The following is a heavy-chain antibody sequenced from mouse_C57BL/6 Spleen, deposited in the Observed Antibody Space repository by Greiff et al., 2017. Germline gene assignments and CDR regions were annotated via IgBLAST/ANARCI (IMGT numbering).Heavy chain of an antibody. CDR1: GYAFSSSW. CDR3: ANYYGGGFAY. D-gene: IGHD1-1*01. V-gene: IGHV1-82*01. J-gene: IGHJ3*01. CDR2: IYPGDGDT. Sequence: QVQLQQSGPELVKPGASVKISCKASGYAFSSSWMNWVKQRPGKGLEWIGRIYPGDGDTNYNGKFKGKATLTADKSSSTAYMQLSSLTSEDSAVYFCANYYGGGFAYWGQGTLVTVSA.